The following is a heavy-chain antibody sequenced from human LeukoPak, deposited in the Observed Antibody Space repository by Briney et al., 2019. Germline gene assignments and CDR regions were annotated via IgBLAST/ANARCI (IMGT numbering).Heavy chain of an antibody. Sequence: LRLSCAASGFTFSSYEMNWIRQPPGKGLEWIGYIYYSGSTYYNPSLKSRVTISVDTSKNQFSLKLSSVTAADTAVYYCARRVIGWFDPWGQGTLVTVSS. D-gene: IGHD3-16*02. J-gene: IGHJ5*02. CDR2: IYYSGST. V-gene: IGHV4-30-4*08. CDR1: GFTFSSYEMN. CDR3: ARRVIGWFDP.